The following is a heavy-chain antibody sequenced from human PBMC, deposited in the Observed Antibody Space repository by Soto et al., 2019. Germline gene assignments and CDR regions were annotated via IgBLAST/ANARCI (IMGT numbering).Heavy chain of an antibody. D-gene: IGHD1-26*01. CDR3: VREESDKDGNWFDT. Sequence: HPGGSLRLSCAASGFTFSTYAMSWVRQAPGKGLEWVSGLYGNGGGITYADSVKGRFTISRDNSKNTFYLQMNSLRAEDTAMYYCVREESDKDGNWFDTLGQGTLLTVSS. J-gene: IGHJ5*02. CDR2: LYGNGGGI. V-gene: IGHV3-23*01. CDR1: GFTFSTYA.